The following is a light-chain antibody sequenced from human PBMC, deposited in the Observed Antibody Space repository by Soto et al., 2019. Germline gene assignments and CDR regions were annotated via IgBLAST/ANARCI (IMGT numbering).Light chain of an antibody. Sequence: SYELTQPPSVSVSPGQTASITCSGDKLGDKYICWYQQKPGQYPVLVICQDNKRPSGIPERFSGSSSGNTATLTISGTQAMDEADFYCQAWDNSTVVFGGGTKLTVL. V-gene: IGLV3-1*01. CDR2: QDN. CDR3: QAWDNSTVV. J-gene: IGLJ3*02. CDR1: KLGDKY.